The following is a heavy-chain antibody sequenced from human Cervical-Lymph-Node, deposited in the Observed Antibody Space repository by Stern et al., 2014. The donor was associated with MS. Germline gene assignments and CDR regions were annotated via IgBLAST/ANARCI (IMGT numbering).Heavy chain of an antibody. CDR2: ISTSRHYI. J-gene: IGHJ4*02. CDR1: GFPFSSYT. CDR3: GASNYCDMPFDF. Sequence: EMQLVESGGGLVKPGGSLRLSCAASGFPFSSYTMTWVRQAPGKGLEWVSSISTSRHYIYYADSVKGRFTISRDNAKDSLYLQMNSLRAEDTAVYYCGASNYCDMPFDFWGQGTLVTVSS. D-gene: IGHD3-22*01. V-gene: IGHV3-21*01.